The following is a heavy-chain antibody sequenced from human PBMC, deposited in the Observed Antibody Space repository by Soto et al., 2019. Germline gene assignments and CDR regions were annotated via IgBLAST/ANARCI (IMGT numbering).Heavy chain of an antibody. CDR1: DDSFRGAEYY. J-gene: IGHJ4*02. Sequence: KPSETLSLTCTVSDDSFRGAEYYWSWIRQPLGKGPEWIGYTYYNGDTKYNPALRSRVTMSEDTSKNQFSLRLSSVTAADTAVYFCARGPAYIDGWRTFDLWGRGILVTV. CDR3: ARGPAYIDGWRTFDL. D-gene: IGHD6-19*01. V-gene: IGHV4-61*08. CDR2: TYYNGDT.